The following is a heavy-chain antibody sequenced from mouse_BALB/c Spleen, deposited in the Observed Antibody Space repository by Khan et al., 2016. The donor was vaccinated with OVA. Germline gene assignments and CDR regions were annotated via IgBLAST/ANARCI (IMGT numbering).Heavy chain of an antibody. CDR3: ARLEDI. J-gene: IGHJ2*01. D-gene: IGHD1-3*01. Sequence: VELVESGPGLVAPSQSLSITCTVSGFSLTGYGVHWVRQPPGKGLEWLGVICAGGSTNYNSALISRLSISKDNSKSQVYLKMNSLQTDDTAMYYCARLEDIWGQGTTLTVSS. V-gene: IGHV2-9*02. CDR1: GFSLTGYG. CDR2: ICAGGST.